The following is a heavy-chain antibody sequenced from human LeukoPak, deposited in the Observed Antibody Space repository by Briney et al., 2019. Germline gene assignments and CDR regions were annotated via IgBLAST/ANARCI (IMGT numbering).Heavy chain of an antibody. J-gene: IGHJ4*02. CDR3: ARGVPEYYDFWSGYFYYFDY. V-gene: IGHV4-59*01. Sequence: SETLSLTCTVSGGSISSYYWSWIRQPPGKGLEWIGYIYYSGSSNYNPSLKSRVTISVDTSKNQFSLKLTSVTAADTAVYYCARGVPEYYDFWSGYFYYFDYWGQGTLVTVSS. CDR2: IYYSGSS. CDR1: GGSISSYY. D-gene: IGHD3-3*01.